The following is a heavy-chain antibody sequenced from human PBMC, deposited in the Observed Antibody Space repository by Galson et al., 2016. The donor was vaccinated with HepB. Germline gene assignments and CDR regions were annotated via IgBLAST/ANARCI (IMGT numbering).Heavy chain of an antibody. CDR2: IGDDGYSS. V-gene: IGHV3-23*01. J-gene: IGHJ4*02. D-gene: IGHD3-10*01. CDR3: ASVGFGGCITSFFRDY. Sequence: SLRLSCAASGFTFSTFAMTWVRQAPGKGLEWVATIGDDGYSSYYADSVNGRFTISRDNSKNTLYLQMHSLRVEDTAVYYCASVGFGGCITSFFRDYWGQGHLVIVS. CDR1: GFTFSTFA.